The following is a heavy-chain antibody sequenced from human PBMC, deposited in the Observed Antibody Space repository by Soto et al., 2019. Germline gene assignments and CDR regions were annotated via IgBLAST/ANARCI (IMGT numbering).Heavy chain of an antibody. CDR1: GGSISSGDYY. V-gene: IGHV4-31*03. D-gene: IGHD3-22*01. CDR3: ARLSSIDSSGYYLDY. J-gene: IGHJ4*02. Sequence: QVQLQESGPGLVKPSQTLSLTCTVSGGSISSGDYYWSWIRQHPGKGLEWIGYIYYSGSTHYSSSLQSRVTMSIDTSKNQCPLKLTSVTAADTAVYYCARLSSIDSSGYYLDYWGQGTLVTVSS. CDR2: IYYSGST.